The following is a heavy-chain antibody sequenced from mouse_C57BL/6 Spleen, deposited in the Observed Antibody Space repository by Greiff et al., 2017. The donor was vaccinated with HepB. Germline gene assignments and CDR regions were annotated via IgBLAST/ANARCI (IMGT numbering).Heavy chain of an antibody. D-gene: IGHD1-1*01. CDR2: IYPGDGDT. J-gene: IGHJ4*01. Sequence: QVHVKQSGPELVKPGASVKISCKASGYAFSSSWMNWVKQRPGKGLEWIGRIYPGDGDTNYNGKFKGKATLTADKSSSTAYMQLSSLTSEDSAVYFCASTVVATEDYWGQGTSVTVSS. CDR3: ASTVVATEDY. CDR1: GYAFSSSW. V-gene: IGHV1-82*01.